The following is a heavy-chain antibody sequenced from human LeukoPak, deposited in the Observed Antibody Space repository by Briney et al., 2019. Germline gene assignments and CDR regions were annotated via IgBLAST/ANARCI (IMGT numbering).Heavy chain of an antibody. V-gene: IGHV3-7*03. CDR2: IKQDGREK. D-gene: IGHD6-19*01. CDR1: GFTFSSYW. J-gene: IGHJ4*02. CDR3: ATIAVEVCYDY. Sequence: GGSLRLSCAASGFTFSSYWMSWVRRAPGKGLEWVANIKQDGREKYYVDSVKGRFTISRDNAKNSLYLQMNSLRAEDTAVYYCATIAVEVCYDYWGQGTLVTVSS.